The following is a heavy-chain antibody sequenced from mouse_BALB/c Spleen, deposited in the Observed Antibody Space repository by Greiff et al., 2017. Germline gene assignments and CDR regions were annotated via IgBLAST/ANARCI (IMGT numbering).Heavy chain of an antibody. CDR3: TRRDPYNRYDGYAMDY. CDR2: IYPGNSDT. D-gene: IGHD2-14*01. CDR1: GYTFTSYW. J-gene: IGHJ4*01. V-gene: IGHV1-5*01. Sequence: EVQLQESGTVLARPGASVKMSCKASGYTFTSYWMHWVKQRPGQGLEWIGAIYPGNSDTSYNQKFKGKAKLTAVTSTSTAYMELSILTNEDSAVYYCTRRDPYNRYDGYAMDYWGQGTSVTVSS.